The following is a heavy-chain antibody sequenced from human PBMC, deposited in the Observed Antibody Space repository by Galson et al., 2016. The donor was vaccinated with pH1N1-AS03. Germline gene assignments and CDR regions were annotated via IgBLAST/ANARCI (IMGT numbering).Heavy chain of an antibody. CDR3: AHNHANGYNYWFDP. CDR2: IIPNLGVT. V-gene: IGHV1-69*04. D-gene: IGHD5-24*01. Sequence: SVKVSCKASGDSFSKYVISWVRQAPGQGLQWMGRIIPNLGVTNYAQRFQARVTITADKSSSTVYMEVTNLTSEDTAIYYCAHNHANGYNYWFDPWGQGTLVTVSS. J-gene: IGHJ5*02. CDR1: GDSFSKYV.